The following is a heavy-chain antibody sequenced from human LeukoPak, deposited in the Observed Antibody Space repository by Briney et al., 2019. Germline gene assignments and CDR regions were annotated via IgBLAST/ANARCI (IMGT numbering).Heavy chain of an antibody. CDR1: GFTFSTYG. CDR2: ISSNGDNT. Sequence: GALRLSCSVSGFTFSTYGMHWVRQAPGKGLEYVSAISSNGDNTYYADYVKGRFTIPRDNSKNPLYLQMSSLRADDTAVYYCVRGTGYWGQGTLVTVSS. J-gene: IGHJ4*02. V-gene: IGHV3-64D*06. CDR3: VRGTGY.